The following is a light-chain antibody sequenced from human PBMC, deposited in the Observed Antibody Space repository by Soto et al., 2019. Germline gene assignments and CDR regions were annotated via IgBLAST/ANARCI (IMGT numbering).Light chain of an antibody. V-gene: IGKV3-15*01. CDR2: DTA. J-gene: IGKJ5*01. CDR3: QQYSKWPT. CDR1: ESVSGN. Sequence: EIAVTQSPGPLSLSPGGRATLSCRASESVSGNLAWYQQKPGQAPRLLIYDTASRATAIPARFSGSGSGTEFTLTISSLQSEDFAVYYCQQYSKWPTFGQGTRLEIK.